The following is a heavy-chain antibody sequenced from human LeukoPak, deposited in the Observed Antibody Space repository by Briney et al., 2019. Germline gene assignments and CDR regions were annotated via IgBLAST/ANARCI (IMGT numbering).Heavy chain of an antibody. V-gene: IGHV3-23*01. Sequence: GESLRLPCAASGFTFTPYVMNWVRQAPGQGLEWVSTIADSGGDTYYADSVKGRFTVSRDDSENTLYLQMHSLRAEDTATYYCAKSSHSNAWDDFDYWGQGTLVTVSS. CDR3: AKSSHSNAWDDFDY. CDR2: IADSGGDT. CDR1: GFTFTPYV. J-gene: IGHJ4*02. D-gene: IGHD5-18*01.